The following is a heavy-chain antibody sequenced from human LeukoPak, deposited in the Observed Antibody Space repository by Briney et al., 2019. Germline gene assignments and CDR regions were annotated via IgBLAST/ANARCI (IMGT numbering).Heavy chain of an antibody. V-gene: IGHV3-30*04. Sequence: GGSLRLSCAASGFTFSSYPMHWVRQAPGKGLEWVAVISYDGSKKYDADSVKGRFTISRDNSKNTQYLQMNSLRAEDTAIYYCARDCPYGDYALCMDVWGKGTMVTVSS. D-gene: IGHD4-17*01. CDR2: ISYDGSKK. CDR1: GFTFSSYP. J-gene: IGHJ6*04. CDR3: ARDCPYGDYALCMDV.